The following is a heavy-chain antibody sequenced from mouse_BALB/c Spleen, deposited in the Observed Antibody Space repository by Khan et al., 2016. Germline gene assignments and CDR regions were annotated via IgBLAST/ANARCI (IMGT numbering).Heavy chain of an antibody. J-gene: IGHJ3*01. Sequence: QIQLVQSGPELKKPGETVRISCKATGYTFTNYGMNWVKQAPGKGLKWMGWINTYTGEPTYADDFKGRFAFSLETSASTAYLQINTLKNEDTATYFSARPDYGISWGFAYWGQGTLVTVSA. CDR3: ARPDYGISWGFAY. D-gene: IGHD1-1*01. CDR1: GYTFTNYG. V-gene: IGHV9-3-1*01. CDR2: INTYTGEP.